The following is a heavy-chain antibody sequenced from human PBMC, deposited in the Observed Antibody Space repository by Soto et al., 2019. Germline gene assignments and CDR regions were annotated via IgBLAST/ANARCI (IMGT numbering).Heavy chain of an antibody. J-gene: IGHJ4*02. CDR1: GGPFSSYT. Sequence: QVQLVQSGAEVKKPGSSVKVSCKVSGGPFSSYTLSWVRQAPGQGPEWMGEIIPLFGTTNYVQGFQGRLTIAADVSTNTAYMELSSRTSDDTALYYGVRDSIAASGFDSWGQGTLVTVS. D-gene: IGHD6-13*01. CDR3: VRDSIAASGFDS. V-gene: IGHV1-69*12. CDR2: IIPLFGTT.